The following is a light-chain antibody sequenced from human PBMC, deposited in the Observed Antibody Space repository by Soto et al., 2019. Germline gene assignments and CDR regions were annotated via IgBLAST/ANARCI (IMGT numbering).Light chain of an antibody. Sequence: QSVLTQPPSASGTPGQTIAISCTGGSSNIGSHSVNWYQQLPGTAPRLLIYSNNQRPSGVPDRFSGSKSGTSASLAISGLQSEYEGDYYCPACDNSLNGLVFGGGTKLTVL. V-gene: IGLV1-44*01. J-gene: IGLJ2*01. CDR1: SSNIGSHS. CDR3: PACDNSLNGLV. CDR2: SNN.